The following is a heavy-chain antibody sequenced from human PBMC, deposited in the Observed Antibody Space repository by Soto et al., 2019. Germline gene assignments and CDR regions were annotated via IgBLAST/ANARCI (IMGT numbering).Heavy chain of an antibody. D-gene: IGHD6-19*01. Sequence: KPGGSLRLSCAASGFTFSSFSMNWVRQAPGKGLEWVSSISSGSSYIYYADSVKGRFTISRDNAKNSLYLQMNSLGAEDTALYYCTIYSSFDYWGQGTLVTVSS. CDR2: ISSGSSYI. CDR3: TIYSSFDY. CDR1: GFTFSSFS. V-gene: IGHV3-21*01. J-gene: IGHJ4*02.